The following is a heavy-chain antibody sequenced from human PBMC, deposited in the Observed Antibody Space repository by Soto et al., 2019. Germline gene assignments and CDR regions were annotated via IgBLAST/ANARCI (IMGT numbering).Heavy chain of an antibody. V-gene: IGHV3-33*06. J-gene: IGHJ5*02. Sequence: PGGSLRLSCAASGFTFSSYGMHWVRQAPGKGLEWVAVIWYDGSNKYYADSVKGRFTISRDNSKNTLYLQMNSLRAEDTAVYYCAKMGQLWLPAGFDPWGQGTLVTVSS. D-gene: IGHD5-18*01. CDR3: AKMGQLWLPAGFDP. CDR1: GFTFSSYG. CDR2: IWYDGSNK.